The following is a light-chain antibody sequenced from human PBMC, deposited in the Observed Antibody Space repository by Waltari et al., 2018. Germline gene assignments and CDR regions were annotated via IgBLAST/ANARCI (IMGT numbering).Light chain of an antibody. V-gene: IGLV2-23*01. J-gene: IGLJ2*01. Sequence: QSALTQPASVSGSPGQSITIPCTVTSCDRGRYNLVPWYQQHPGKAPKLMIYEVSKRPSGVSNRFSGSKSGNTASLTISGLQAEDEADYYCCSYAGSSTLLFGGGTKVTVL. CDR2: EVS. CDR3: CSYAGSSTLL. CDR1: SCDRGRYNL.